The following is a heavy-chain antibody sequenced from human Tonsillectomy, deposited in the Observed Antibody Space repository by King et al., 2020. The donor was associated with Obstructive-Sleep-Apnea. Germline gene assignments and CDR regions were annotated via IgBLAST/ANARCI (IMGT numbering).Heavy chain of an antibody. V-gene: IGHV2-5*01. CDR1: GFSLSTSGVG. D-gene: IGHD2-2*01. CDR2: IYWNDDK. CDR3: AHIRGGYCSSTSCYPWFDP. J-gene: IGHJ5*02. Sequence: TLKESGPTLVKPTQTLTLTCTFSGFSLSTSGVGVGWIRQPPGKALEWLALIYWNDDKRYSPSLKSRLTITKDTSKNQVVLTMTNMDPVDTATYYCAHIRGGYCSSTSCYPWFDPWGQGTLVTVSS.